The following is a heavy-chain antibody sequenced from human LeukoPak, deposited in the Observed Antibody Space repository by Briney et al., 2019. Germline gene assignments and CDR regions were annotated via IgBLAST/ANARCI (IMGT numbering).Heavy chain of an antibody. V-gene: IGHV3-23*01. Sequence: GGSLRLSCAASGFTFISYAMSWVRQAPVKGLEWVSINSGSGGSTYYADSVKGRFTISRDNSKNTLYLQMNSLRAEDTAVYYCAKDSSGWVFDYWGQGTLVTVSS. CDR3: AKDSSGWVFDY. CDR1: GFTFISYA. CDR2: NSGSGGST. D-gene: IGHD6-19*01. J-gene: IGHJ4*02.